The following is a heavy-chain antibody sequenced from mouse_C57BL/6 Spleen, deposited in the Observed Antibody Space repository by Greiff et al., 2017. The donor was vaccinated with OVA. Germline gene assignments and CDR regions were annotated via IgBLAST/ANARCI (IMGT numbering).Heavy chain of an antibody. CDR1: GYTFTSYW. CDR3: AQPLTGTNY. D-gene: IGHD4-1*01. Sequence: QVQLQQPGAELVRPGSSVKLSCKASGYTFTSYWMDWVKQRPGQGLEWIGNIYPSDSETHYNQKFKDKATLTVDKSSSTAYMQISSLTSEDSAVYYCAQPLTGTNYWGQGTTLTVSS. CDR2: IYPSDSET. V-gene: IGHV1-61*01. J-gene: IGHJ2*01.